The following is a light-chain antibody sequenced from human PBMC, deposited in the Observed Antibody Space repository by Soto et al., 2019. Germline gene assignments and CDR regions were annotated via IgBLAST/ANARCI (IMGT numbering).Light chain of an antibody. CDR1: QSVSTN. CDR2: AAS. V-gene: IGKV3-15*01. J-gene: IGKJ4*01. Sequence: EIVMTQSPATLSVSPGERATLSCRASQSVSTNLAWYQQKPGQAPRLLIYAASVRTTGIPARCSGSGSGTESTLTISSLHSEDFAVYYCQQYDERPPYLSFGGGTKVEIK. CDR3: QQYDERPPYLS.